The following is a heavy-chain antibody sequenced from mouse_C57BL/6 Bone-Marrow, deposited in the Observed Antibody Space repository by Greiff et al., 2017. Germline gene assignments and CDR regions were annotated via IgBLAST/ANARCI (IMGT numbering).Heavy chain of an antibody. D-gene: IGHD2-5*01. V-gene: IGHV1-63*01. CDR2: IYPGGGYT. Sequence: QVQLQQSGAELVRPGTSVKMSCKASGYTFTNYWIGWAKQRPGHGLEWIGDIYPGGGYTNYNEQFKGKATLTADKSSSTAYMQFSSLTSEDSAIYYCARRGGYSNYAMDYWGQGTSVTVSS. CDR1: GYTFTNYW. J-gene: IGHJ4*01. CDR3: ARRGGYSNYAMDY.